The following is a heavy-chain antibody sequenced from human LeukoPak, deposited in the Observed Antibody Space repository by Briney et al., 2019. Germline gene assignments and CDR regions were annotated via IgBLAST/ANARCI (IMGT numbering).Heavy chain of an antibody. CDR3: ARSSPPTYYHFYYYMDV. Sequence: ASVKVCCKASGYTFTGYYMHWVRQAPGQGLEWMGWINPNSGGAKYAQNFQGRVIMTTDTSISTAYMELSSLRSDDTAVYYCARSSPPTYYHFYYYMDVWGKGSTVTVSS. J-gene: IGHJ6*03. D-gene: IGHD6-13*01. CDR1: GYTFTGYY. CDR2: INPNSGGA. V-gene: IGHV1-2*02.